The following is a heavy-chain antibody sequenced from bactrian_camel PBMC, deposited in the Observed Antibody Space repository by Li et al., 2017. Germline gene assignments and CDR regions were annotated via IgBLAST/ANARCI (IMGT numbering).Heavy chain of an antibody. CDR1: GFTFSVYY. V-gene: IGHV3S6*01. CDR3: KTSCGYCDRVGVYNY. J-gene: IGHJ4*01. Sequence: QVQLVESGGGLVQPGGSLRLSCTASGFTFSVYYMNWVRQPPGKGLEWVSRIWSDGTGTYYADSVKGRFTISRDNARNTVTLQMNSLKPEDTAMYYCKTSCGYCDRVGVYNYWGQGTQVTVS. D-gene: IGHD2*01. CDR2: IWSDGTGT.